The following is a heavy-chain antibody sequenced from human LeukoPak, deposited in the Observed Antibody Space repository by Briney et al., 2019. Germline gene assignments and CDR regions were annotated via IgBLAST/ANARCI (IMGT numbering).Heavy chain of an antibody. J-gene: IGHJ6*02. CDR2: ISSSSSTI. CDR1: GFTFSSYS. D-gene: IGHD6-13*01. V-gene: IGHV3-48*04. CDR3: ARDKWVSSSWMNYGMDV. Sequence: SGGSLRLSCAASGFTFSSYSMNWVRQAPGKGLEWVSYISSSSSTIYYADSVKGRFTISRDNAKNSLYLQMNSLRAEVTAVYYCARDKWVSSSWMNYGMDVWGQGTTVTVSS.